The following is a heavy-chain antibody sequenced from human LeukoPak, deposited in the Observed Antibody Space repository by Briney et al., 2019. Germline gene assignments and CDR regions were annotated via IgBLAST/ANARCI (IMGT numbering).Heavy chain of an antibody. Sequence: GGSLRLFCAASGFTFSSYAMHWVRQAPGKGLEWVAVISYDGSNKYYADSVKGRFTISRDNSKNTLYLQMNSLRAEDTAVYYCARDRVSSRSTFDYWGQGTLVTVSS. V-gene: IGHV3-30-3*01. CDR1: GFTFSSYA. CDR2: ISYDGSNK. D-gene: IGHD6-13*01. CDR3: ARDRVSSRSTFDY. J-gene: IGHJ4*02.